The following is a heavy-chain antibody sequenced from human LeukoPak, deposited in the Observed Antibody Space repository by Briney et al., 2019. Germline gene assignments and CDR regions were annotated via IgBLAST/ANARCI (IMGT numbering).Heavy chain of an antibody. J-gene: IGHJ4*02. V-gene: IGHV1-2*06. CDR3: ARGLFPNDYGGNLIGY. CDR1: GYTFTDYY. Sequence: ASVKVPCKASGYTFTDYYMHWVRQAPGQGLEWMGRINSKSGGTTYAQNFQGRVTMTRDTSISTAYMELSSLRSEDTAVYYCARGLFPNDYGGNLIGYWGQGTLVTVSS. D-gene: IGHD4-23*01. CDR2: INSKSGGT.